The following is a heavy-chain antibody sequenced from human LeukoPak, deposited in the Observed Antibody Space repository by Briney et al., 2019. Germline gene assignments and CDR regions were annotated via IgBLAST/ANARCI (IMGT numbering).Heavy chain of an antibody. J-gene: IGHJ4*02. V-gene: IGHV3-9*01. CDR2: INWNSGSI. D-gene: IGHD2-15*01. Sequence: GGSLRLTCATSGFTFDYYALHWVRQAPGKGLEWVSGINWNSGSIDYADSVKGRFTISRNNAKKSLYLQMKVLRAEDTALYYCAKGAPPYSALPRSQLDYLGQGDLVTASS. CDR1: GFTFDYYA. CDR3: AKGAPPYSALPRSQLDY.